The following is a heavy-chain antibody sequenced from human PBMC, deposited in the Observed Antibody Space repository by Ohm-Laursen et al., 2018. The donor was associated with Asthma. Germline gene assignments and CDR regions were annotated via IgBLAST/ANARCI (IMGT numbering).Heavy chain of an antibody. CDR2: INAGNGNT. J-gene: IGHJ4*01. CDR3: ARTPYDFWSGYSHVFDY. Sequence: SVKVSCKASGYTFTSYSMHWVRQAPGQRLEWMGWINAGNGNTKYSQKFQGRVTITRDTSASTAYMELSSLRSEDTAVYYCARTPYDFWSGYSHVFDYWGHGTLVSVSS. V-gene: IGHV1-3*01. CDR1: GYTFTSYS. D-gene: IGHD3-3*01.